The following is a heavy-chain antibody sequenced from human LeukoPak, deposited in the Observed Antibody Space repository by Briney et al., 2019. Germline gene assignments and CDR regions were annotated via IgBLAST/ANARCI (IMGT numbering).Heavy chain of an antibody. V-gene: IGHV4-34*01. CDR1: GGSFSGYY. J-gene: IGHJ4*02. CDR2: TNHSGST. CDR3: ARASGWELRIKGYFDY. Sequence: SETLSLTCAVYGGSFSGYYWSWIRQPPGKGLEWIGETNHSGSTNYNPSLKSRVTISVDTSKNQFSLKLSSVTAADTAVYYCARASGWELRIKGYFDYWGQGTLVTVSS. D-gene: IGHD1-26*01.